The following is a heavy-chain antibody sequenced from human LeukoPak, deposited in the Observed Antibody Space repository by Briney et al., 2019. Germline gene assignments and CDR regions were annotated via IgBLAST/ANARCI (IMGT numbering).Heavy chain of an antibody. D-gene: IGHD3-22*01. CDR1: GFTFSSYA. V-gene: IGHV3-30*01. J-gene: IGHJ4*02. CDR2: ISYDGSNK. Sequence: GGSLRLPCAASGFTFSSYAMHWVRQAPGKGLEWVAVISYDGSNKYYADSVKGRFTISRDNSKNTLYLQMNSLRAEDTAVYYCARSLVNRGVGYFDYWGQGTLVTVSS. CDR3: ARSLVNRGVGYFDY.